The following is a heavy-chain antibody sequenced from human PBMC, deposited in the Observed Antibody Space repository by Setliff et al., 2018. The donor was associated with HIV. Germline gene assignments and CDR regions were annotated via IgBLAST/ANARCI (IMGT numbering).Heavy chain of an antibody. CDR3: ARGRGVFDL. CDR2: IKQDGSEK. D-gene: IGHD2-8*01. J-gene: IGHJ2*01. CDR1: GFTFSSYW. Sequence: PGGSLRLSCAASGFTFSSYWMSWVRQAPGKGLEWVANIKQDGSEKYYVDSVEGRFTISRDNSKYLVYLQMANLRVEDAAVYFCARGRGVFDLWGRGTLVTVSS. V-gene: IGHV3-7*01.